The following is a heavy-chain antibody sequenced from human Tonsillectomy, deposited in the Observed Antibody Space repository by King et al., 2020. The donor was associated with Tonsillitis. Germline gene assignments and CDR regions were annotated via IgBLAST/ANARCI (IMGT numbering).Heavy chain of an antibody. D-gene: IGHD2-15*01. CDR2: ITDSGAST. CDR1: GFTFRNYA. J-gene: IGHJ5*01. Sequence: VQLVESGGGLVQPGGSLRLSCVASGFTFRNYAMSWVRQAPGKGLEWVSSITDSGASTYYTDSVKGRFTISRDNSKNTVYLQVNSLRAEDAAVYYCGKDSAKSGGWDWFDSWGQGTLVSVSS. V-gene: IGHV3-23*04. CDR3: GKDSAKSGGWDWFDS.